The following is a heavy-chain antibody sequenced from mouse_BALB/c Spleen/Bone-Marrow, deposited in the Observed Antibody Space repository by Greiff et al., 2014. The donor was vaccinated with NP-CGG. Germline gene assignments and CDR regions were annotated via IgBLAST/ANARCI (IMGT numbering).Heavy chain of an antibody. CDR3: ARSGGNYVSFAY. Sequence: VQLQQSGAELVKPGAPVELSCKASGYTFTSYWMNWVKQRPGRGLEWIGRIDPSDSETHYNQKFKDKATLTVDKSSSTAYIQLSSLTSEDSAVYYCARSGGNYVSFAYWGQGTLVTVSA. CDR1: GYTFTSYW. CDR2: IDPSDSET. J-gene: IGHJ3*01. D-gene: IGHD2-1*01. V-gene: IGHV1-69*02.